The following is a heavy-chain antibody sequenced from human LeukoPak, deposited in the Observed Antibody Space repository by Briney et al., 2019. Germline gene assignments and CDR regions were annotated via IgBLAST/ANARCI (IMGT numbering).Heavy chain of an antibody. D-gene: IGHD5-24*01. CDR1: GFTISSYG. J-gene: IGHJ4*02. V-gene: IGHV3-23*01. Sequence: GGSLRLSCAASGFTISSYGMSWVRQAPGKGLEWVSAISGSDGSTYYADSVKGRFTISRDNSKNTLYLQMNSLRAEDTAVYYCASRGRRDGYNHLDYWGQGTLVTVSS. CDR3: ASRGRRDGYNHLDY. CDR2: ISGSDGST.